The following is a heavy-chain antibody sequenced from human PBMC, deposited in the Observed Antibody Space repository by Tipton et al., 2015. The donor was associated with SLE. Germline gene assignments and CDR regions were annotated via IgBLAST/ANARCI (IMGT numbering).Heavy chain of an antibody. J-gene: IGHJ3*01. CDR2: INHSGST. V-gene: IGHV4-34*01. D-gene: IGHD6-19*01. Sequence: TLSLTCAVYGGSFSGYYWSWIRQPPGKGLEWIGEINHSGSTNYNPSLKSRVTISVDTSKNQFSLKLSSVTAADTAVYYCARGGDSSGLFDYWGQGTMVTVSS. CDR3: ARGGDSSGLFDY. CDR1: GGSFSGYY.